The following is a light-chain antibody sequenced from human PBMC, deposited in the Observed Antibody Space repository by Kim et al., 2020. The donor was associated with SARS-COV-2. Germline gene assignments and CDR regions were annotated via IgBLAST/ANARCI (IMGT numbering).Light chain of an antibody. CDR1: QDIRNY. CDR3: QQYDNLPYT. CDR2: GAS. Sequence: SASVGDRVTITCQASQDIRNYLNWYQQKPGKAPKLLIYGASDLETGVPSRFRGSGSGTDFTFTISSLQPEDIATYYCQQYDNLPYTFGQGTKLEI. J-gene: IGKJ2*01. V-gene: IGKV1-33*01.